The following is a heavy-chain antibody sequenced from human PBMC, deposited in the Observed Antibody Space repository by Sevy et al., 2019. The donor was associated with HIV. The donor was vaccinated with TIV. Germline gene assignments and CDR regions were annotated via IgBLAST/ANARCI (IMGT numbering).Heavy chain of an antibody. J-gene: IGHJ4*02. V-gene: IGHV1-69*13. CDR2: IIPIFGTT. CDR1: GGTFSNYA. CDR3: ARTPILVIPGATDLYFDN. D-gene: IGHD2-2*01. Sequence: ASVKVSCKASGGTFSNYALSWARQAPGQGLEWMGGIIPIFGTTNFAQTFQGRVTITADEFTSTAYMELSSLRSADTAVYYCARTPILVIPGATDLYFDNWGQGTLLTVSS.